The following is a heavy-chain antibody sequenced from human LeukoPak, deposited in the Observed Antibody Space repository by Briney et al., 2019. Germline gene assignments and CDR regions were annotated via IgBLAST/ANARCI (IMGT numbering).Heavy chain of an antibody. Sequence: QPGRSLRLSCAASGFTFRSYAMHRVRQAPGKGLEWVAVISYDGSNKYYADSVKGRFTISRDNSKNTLYLQMNSLRAEDTAVYYCARGTNTCFDYWGQGTLVTVSS. CDR3: ARGTNTCFDY. CDR1: GFTFRSYA. CDR2: ISYDGSNK. J-gene: IGHJ4*02. V-gene: IGHV3-30-3*01. D-gene: IGHD1-14*01.